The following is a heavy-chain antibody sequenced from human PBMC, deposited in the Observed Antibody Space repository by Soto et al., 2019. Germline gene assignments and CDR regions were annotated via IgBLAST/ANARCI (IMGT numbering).Heavy chain of an antibody. Sequence: GGSLRLSCAASGFTFSSYGMHWVRQAPCKGLEWVAVISYSGNKKAYADSVKGRFAISRDNSNNTLYLQIDSLTAADTAVYYCAKGPFIPVAGTPPGAFDMSAQGTMVTVS. D-gene: IGHD6-19*01. CDR1: GFTFSSYG. CDR3: AKGPFIPVAGTPPGAFDM. V-gene: IGHV3-30*18. CDR2: ISYSGNKK. J-gene: IGHJ3*02.